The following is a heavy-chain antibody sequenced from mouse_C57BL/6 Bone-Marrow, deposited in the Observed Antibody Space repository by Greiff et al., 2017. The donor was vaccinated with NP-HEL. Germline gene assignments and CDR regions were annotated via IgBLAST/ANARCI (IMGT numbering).Heavy chain of an antibody. CDR1: GYTFTDYN. J-gene: IGHJ3*01. D-gene: IGHD1-1*01. Sequence: EVQLQQSGPELVKPGASVKMSCKASGYTFTDYNMHWVKQSHGKSLEWIGYINPNNGGTSYNQKFKGKATLTVNKSSSTAYMELRSLTSEDSAVYYCARCLIYYYGSSYDSFAYWGQGTLVTVSA. V-gene: IGHV1-22*01. CDR3: ARCLIYYYGSSYDSFAY. CDR2: INPNNGGT.